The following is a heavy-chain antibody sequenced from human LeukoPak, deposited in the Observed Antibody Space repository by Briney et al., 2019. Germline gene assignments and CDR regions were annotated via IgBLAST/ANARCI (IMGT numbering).Heavy chain of an antibody. CDR1: GYTFTSYY. J-gene: IGHJ6*02. CDR2: INPSGGST. V-gene: IGHV1-46*03. D-gene: IGHD2-15*01. CDR3: ARVALPYCSGGSCYSYYYYGMDV. Sequence: GASVKVSCKASGYTFTSYYMHWVRQAPAQGPEWMGIINPSGGSTSYAQKFQGRVTMTRDTSTSTVYMELSSLRSEDTAVYYCARVALPYCSGGSCYSYYYYGMDVWGQGTTVTVSS.